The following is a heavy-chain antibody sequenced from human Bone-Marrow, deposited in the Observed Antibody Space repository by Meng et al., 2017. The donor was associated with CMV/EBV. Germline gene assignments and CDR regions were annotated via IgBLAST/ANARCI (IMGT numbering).Heavy chain of an antibody. V-gene: IGHV1-2*02. CDR2: INPNSGGT. D-gene: IGHD6-13*01. J-gene: IGHJ6*02. CDR3: ARDPVSSSWHQILYYGLDV. CDR1: AYTFTGYY. Sequence: ASLKVSCKASAYTFTGYYMHWVRQAPGQGLEWMGWINPNSGGTNYAQKFQGRVTMTRDTSISTAYMEVTLLTSDDTAVYYCARDPVSSSWHQILYYGLDVWGQGTTVTVSS.